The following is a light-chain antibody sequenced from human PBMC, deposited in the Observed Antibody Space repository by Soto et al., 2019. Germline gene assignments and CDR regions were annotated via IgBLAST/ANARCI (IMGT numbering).Light chain of an antibody. CDR2: DAS. CDR3: QQRTNWPPLT. J-gene: IGKJ4*01. V-gene: IGKV3-11*01. CDR1: QSVGIN. Sequence: EILLTQSPATPSFSPGERATLSRRASQSVGINLAWYQQKPGQAPRLLINDASNRATGIPARFSGSGSGTDFSLTISSLEPEDSGVYYCQQRTNWPPLTFGGGTKVDIK.